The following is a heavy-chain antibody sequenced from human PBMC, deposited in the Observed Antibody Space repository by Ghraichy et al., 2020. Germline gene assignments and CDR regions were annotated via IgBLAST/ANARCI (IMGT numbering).Heavy chain of an antibody. Sequence: GGSLRLSCAASGFTFSSYGMHWVRQAPGKGLEWVAVISYDGSNKYYADSVKGRFTISRDNSKNTLYLQMNSLRAEDTAVYYCAKDLGRDYWGQGTLVTVSS. J-gene: IGHJ4*02. CDR2: ISYDGSNK. CDR1: GFTFSSYG. CDR3: AKDLGRDY. V-gene: IGHV3-30*18.